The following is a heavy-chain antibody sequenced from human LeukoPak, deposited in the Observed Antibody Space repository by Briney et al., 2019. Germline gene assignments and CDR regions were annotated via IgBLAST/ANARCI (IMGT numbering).Heavy chain of an antibody. Sequence: GGSLRLSCAASGFTFISDAMTWVRQPPGKGLEWVSGISGIGGSTYYADSVKGRFTISRDNSKNTLYLQMNSLRDDDRAVYYCAKDPGYYDSSGSWYVWGQGTMVTVSS. J-gene: IGHJ3*01. CDR2: ISGIGGST. D-gene: IGHD3-22*01. CDR3: AKDPGYYDSSGSWYV. V-gene: IGHV3-23*01. CDR1: GFTFISDA.